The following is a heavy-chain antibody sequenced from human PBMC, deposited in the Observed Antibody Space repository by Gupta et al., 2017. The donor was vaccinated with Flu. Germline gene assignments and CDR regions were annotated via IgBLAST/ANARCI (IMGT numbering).Heavy chain of an antibody. V-gene: IGHV1-46*01. CDR1: GYTFTSYY. CDR2: INPSGGST. CDR3: ASYSSSWHYYYYGMDV. D-gene: IGHD6-13*01. Sequence: VKVSCKASGYTFTSYYMHWVRQAPGQGLEWMGIINPSGGSTSYAQKFKGRVTMTRDTSTSTVYMELSSLRSEDTAVYYCASYSSSWHYYYYGMDVWGQGTTVTVSS. J-gene: IGHJ6*02.